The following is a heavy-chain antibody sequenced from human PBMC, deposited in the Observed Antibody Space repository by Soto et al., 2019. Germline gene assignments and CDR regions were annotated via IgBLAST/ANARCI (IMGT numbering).Heavy chain of an antibody. V-gene: IGHV3-11*01. CDR3: ARDAERRGPIPHDDYGMDV. CDR1: GFTFSDYY. J-gene: IGHJ6*02. Sequence: QVQLVESGGGWVKPGGSLRLSCAASGFTFSDYYMSWIRQAPGKGLEWVSYISSSGSTIYYADSVKGRFTISRDNAKNSLYLQRNSLRAADTAVYYCARDAERRGPIPHDDYGMDVWGQGTTVTFSS. D-gene: IGHD1-1*01. CDR2: ISSSGSTI.